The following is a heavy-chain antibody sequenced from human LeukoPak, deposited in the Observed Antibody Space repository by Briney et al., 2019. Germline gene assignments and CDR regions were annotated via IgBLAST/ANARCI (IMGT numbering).Heavy chain of an antibody. CDR3: ARGGPGYSSFL. CDR2: INHSGST. Sequence: SETLSLTCAVYGGSFSVYIWSWIRQPPGKGLEYIGEINHSGSTNYNPSLKSRVTISADTSKNQFSLILRSVTAADTAVYYCARGGPGYSSFLWGQGTLVSVSS. J-gene: IGHJ4*02. V-gene: IGHV4-34*01. CDR1: GGSFSVYI. D-gene: IGHD6-19*01.